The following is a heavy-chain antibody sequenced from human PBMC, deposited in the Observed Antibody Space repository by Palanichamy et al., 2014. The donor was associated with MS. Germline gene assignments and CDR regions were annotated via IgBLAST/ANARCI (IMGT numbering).Heavy chain of an antibody. CDR1: GGSISSTNYY. D-gene: IGHD2-21*01. Sequence: QLQLQESGPGLVKPSETLSLTCTVSGGSISSTNYYWGWIRQPPGKGLEWIGNIYYSGSTYYNPSLESRVTISVDTSKNQFSLKLSSVTAADTAVYYCARHLSITLRRFGGMDVWGQGTTVTVSS. CDR2: IYYSGST. CDR3: ARHLSITLRRFGGMDV. V-gene: IGHV4-39*01. J-gene: IGHJ6*02.